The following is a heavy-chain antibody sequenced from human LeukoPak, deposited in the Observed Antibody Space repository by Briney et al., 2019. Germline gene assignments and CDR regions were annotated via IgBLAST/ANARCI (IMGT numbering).Heavy chain of an antibody. CDR3: ARAVPNEQWLVEGPIDY. D-gene: IGHD6-19*01. J-gene: IGHJ4*02. V-gene: IGHV3-21*01. CDR1: GFTFSSYS. CDR2: ISSSSSYI. Sequence: GGSLRLSCAASGFTFSSYSMNWVRQAPGKGLEWVSSISSSSSYIYYADSVKGRFTISRDNAKNSLYLQMNSLRAEDTAVYYCARAVPNEQWLVEGPIDYWGQGTLVTVSS.